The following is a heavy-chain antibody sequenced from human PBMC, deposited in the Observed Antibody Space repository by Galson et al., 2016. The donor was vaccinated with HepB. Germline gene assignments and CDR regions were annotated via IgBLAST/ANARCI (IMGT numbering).Heavy chain of an antibody. V-gene: IGHV1-18*01. CDR3: ARDFCTGVSCKHALGH. CDR2: INTGTPGDT. D-gene: IGHD2-8*02. J-gene: IGHJ4*02. CDR1: GYSFSSYG. Sequence: SVKVSCKASGYSFSSYGISWVRQAPGQGLEWMAWINTGTPGDTLYAQSLQGRLTLTTDPSTTTAYMNLRSLGSDDTAVYFCARDFCTGVSCKHALGHWGQGTLVTVSS.